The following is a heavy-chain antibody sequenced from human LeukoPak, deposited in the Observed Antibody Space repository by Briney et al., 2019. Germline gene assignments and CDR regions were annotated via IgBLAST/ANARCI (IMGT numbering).Heavy chain of an antibody. CDR3: ARKYGSAPNWFDP. Sequence: SETLSLTCAVYGGSFSGYYWSWIRQPPGKGLEWIGEINHSGSTNYNPSLKSRVTISVDTSKNQFSLKLSSVPAADTAVYYCARKYGSAPNWFDPWGQGTLVTVSS. J-gene: IGHJ5*02. CDR1: GGSFSGYY. CDR2: INHSGST. D-gene: IGHD3-10*01. V-gene: IGHV4-34*01.